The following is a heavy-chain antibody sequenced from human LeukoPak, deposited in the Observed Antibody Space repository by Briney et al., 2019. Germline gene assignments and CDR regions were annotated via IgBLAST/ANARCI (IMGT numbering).Heavy chain of an antibody. D-gene: IGHD3-3*01. CDR1: GGSISSGDYY. Sequence: SETLSLTCTVSGGSISSGDYYWSWIRQPPGTGLEWIGYIYYSGSTYYNPSLKSRVTISVDTSKNQFSLKLSSVTAADTAVYYCARNKRITIFGVVIGGNWFDPWGQGTLVTVSS. CDR3: ARNKRITIFGVVIGGNWFDP. CDR2: IYYSGST. J-gene: IGHJ5*02. V-gene: IGHV4-30-4*01.